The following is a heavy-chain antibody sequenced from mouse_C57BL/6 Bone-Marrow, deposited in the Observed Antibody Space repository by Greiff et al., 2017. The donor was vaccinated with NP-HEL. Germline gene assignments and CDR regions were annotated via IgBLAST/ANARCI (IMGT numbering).Heavy chain of an antibody. CDR3: ARGWNGGGYFDV. D-gene: IGHD1-1*01. V-gene: IGHV1-69*01. J-gene: IGHJ1*03. CDR1: GYTFTSYW. CDR2: IDPSDSYT. Sequence: QVQLQQPGAELVMPGASVKLSCKASGYTFTSYWMHWVKQRPGQSLEWIGEIDPSDSYTNYTQKFKGKSTLTVDKSSSTAYMQLSSLTSEDSAVYYSARGWNGGGYFDVWGTGTTVTVSS.